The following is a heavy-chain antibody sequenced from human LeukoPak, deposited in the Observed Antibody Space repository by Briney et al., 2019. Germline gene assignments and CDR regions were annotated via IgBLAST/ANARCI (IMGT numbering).Heavy chain of an antibody. Sequence: NTSETLSLTCAVSGGSISNDNWWTWVRQPPGTGLEWIGEIHHSGITHCNPSLKSQVTISVDRSKNQFSLKLNSVTAADTAVYYCARIHCNSASCFYFDYWGQGTLVTVSS. J-gene: IGHJ4*02. CDR3: ARIHCNSASCFYFDY. V-gene: IGHV4-4*02. CDR1: GGSISNDNW. CDR2: IHHSGIT. D-gene: IGHD2-2*01.